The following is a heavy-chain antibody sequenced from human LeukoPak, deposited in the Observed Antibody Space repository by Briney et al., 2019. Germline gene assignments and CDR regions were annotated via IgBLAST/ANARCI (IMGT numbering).Heavy chain of an antibody. J-gene: IGHJ4*02. CDR3: ASGAKDY. V-gene: IGHV4-34*01. CDR2: INHSGST. CDR1: GGSFSGYY. Sequence: SETLSLTCAVYGGSFSGYYWSWIRQPPGEGLEWIGEINHSGSTNYNPSLKSRVTISVDTSKNQFSLKLSSVTAADTAVYYCASGAKDYWGQGTLVTVSS.